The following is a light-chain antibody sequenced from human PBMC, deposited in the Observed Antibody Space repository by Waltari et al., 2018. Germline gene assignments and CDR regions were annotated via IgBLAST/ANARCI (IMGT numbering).Light chain of an antibody. CDR2: EVT. CDR3: CSYVGLGTYV. CDR1: SRDVGTYNL. J-gene: IGLJ1*01. Sequence: QSGLPQPASASGSPGQSITITCTGTSRDVGTYNLVSWYQQRPGKAPRLLIYEVTKRAPGTSDRFSASKSGNTASLSISGLQAQEDEADYYCCSYVGLGTYVFGTGTKVTV. V-gene: IGLV2-23*02.